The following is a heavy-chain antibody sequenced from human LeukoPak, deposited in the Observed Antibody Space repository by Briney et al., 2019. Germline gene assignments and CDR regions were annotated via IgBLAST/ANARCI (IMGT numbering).Heavy chain of an antibody. CDR3: ARDRGSQPFIDY. D-gene: IGHD1-26*01. J-gene: IGHJ4*02. CDR1: GVSIDTYY. V-gene: IGHV4-59*01. CDR2: VFHTGST. Sequence: PSETLSLTCTLSGVSIDTYYWKWLRQPPGKGREWIGYVFHTGSTNYNPSLKSRVTISVDTSKNQFSLKLSSVTAADTAVYYCARDRGSQPFIDYWGQGTLVTVSS.